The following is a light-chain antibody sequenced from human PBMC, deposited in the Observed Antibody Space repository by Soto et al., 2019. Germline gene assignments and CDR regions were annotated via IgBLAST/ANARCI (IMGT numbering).Light chain of an antibody. CDR1: QSVSSNH. Sequence: IALTQPPCTLSLSPGETATRYCRASQSVSSNHLAWYQQKPGQAPRLLIYGGSSRATGIPVRFSGSGSETDFTLTITRLEPEDFAMYYCQQYSSSRTFGQGTKVDIK. J-gene: IGKJ1*01. V-gene: IGKV3-20*01. CDR3: QQYSSSRT. CDR2: GGS.